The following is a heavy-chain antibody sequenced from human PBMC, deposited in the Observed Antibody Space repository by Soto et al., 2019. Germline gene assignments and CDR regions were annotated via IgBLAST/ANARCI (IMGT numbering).Heavy chain of an antibody. CDR1: GGSISSYY. D-gene: IGHD6-19*01. Sequence: PSETLSLTCTVSGGSISSYYWSWIRQPPGKGLEWIGYIYYSGSTNYNPSLKSRVTISVDTSKNQFSLKLSSVTAADTAVYYCARGSSAVAGRRLDYWGQGTLVTVSS. J-gene: IGHJ4*02. V-gene: IGHV4-59*01. CDR3: ARGSSAVAGRRLDY. CDR2: IYYSGST.